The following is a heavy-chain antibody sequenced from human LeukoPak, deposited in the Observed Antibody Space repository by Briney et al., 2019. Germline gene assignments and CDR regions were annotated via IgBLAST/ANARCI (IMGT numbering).Heavy chain of an antibody. Sequence: SETLSLTCTVSGDSISSSSYYWGWIRQPPGNGLEWIGSVSYSGSTYYNPSLKSRVTISVDTSKNQFSLKLSSVAAADTAVYYCARQKRWDGYTLDSWGQGTLVTVSS. D-gene: IGHD5-24*01. J-gene: IGHJ4*02. CDR1: GDSISSSSYY. CDR2: VSYSGST. CDR3: ARQKRWDGYTLDS. V-gene: IGHV4-39*01.